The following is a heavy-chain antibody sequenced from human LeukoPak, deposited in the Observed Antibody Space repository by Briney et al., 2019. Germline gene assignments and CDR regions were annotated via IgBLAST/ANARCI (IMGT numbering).Heavy chain of an antibody. D-gene: IGHD5-12*01. Sequence: SETLSLTCTVSGGSISSYYWSWIRQPPGKGLEWIGYIYYSGSTNYNPSLKSRVTISVDTSKNQFSLKLSSVTAADTAVYYCASTSSWIGLHPDAFDIWGQGTMVTVSS. CDR3: ASTSSWIGLHPDAFDI. CDR1: GGSISSYY. CDR2: IYYSGST. V-gene: IGHV4-59*01. J-gene: IGHJ3*02.